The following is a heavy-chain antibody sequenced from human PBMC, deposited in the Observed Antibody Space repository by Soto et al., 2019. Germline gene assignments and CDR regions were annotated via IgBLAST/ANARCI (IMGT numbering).Heavy chain of an antibody. Sequence: PSETLSLTCTVSSDSSSSYKWSWIRQPPGKGLEWIGYIYYSGSTNYNPSLKSRVTISVDTSKNQFSLKLSSVTAADTAVYYCARQSVLLWFGESRYYFDYWGQGTLVTVSS. J-gene: IGHJ4*02. V-gene: IGHV4-59*08. CDR3: ARQSVLLWFGESRYYFDY. D-gene: IGHD3-10*01. CDR2: IYYSGST. CDR1: SDSSSSYK.